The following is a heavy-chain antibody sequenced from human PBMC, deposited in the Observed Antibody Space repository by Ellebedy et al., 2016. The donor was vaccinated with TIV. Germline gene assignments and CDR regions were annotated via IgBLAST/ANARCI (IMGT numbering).Heavy chain of an antibody. Sequence: SLKISCVGSGFPFGDYAMHWVRLAPGKGLEWVSGLTWYSGDIGYAASVKGRFTISRDNAKNSRYLQMNSLREEDTALYYCTREVGSKTGPFDNWGQGTLVIVSS. D-gene: IGHD1-14*01. J-gene: IGHJ4*02. V-gene: IGHV3-9*01. CDR1: GFPFGDYA. CDR2: LTWYSGDI. CDR3: TREVGSKTGPFDN.